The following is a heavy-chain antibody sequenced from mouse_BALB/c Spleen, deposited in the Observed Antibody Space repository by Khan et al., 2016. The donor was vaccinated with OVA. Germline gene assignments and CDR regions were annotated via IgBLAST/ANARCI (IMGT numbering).Heavy chain of an antibody. CDR2: IYPGSDNA. J-gene: IGHJ2*01. Sequence: VQLQESGPELVKPGASVKMSCKASGYTFTYYVITWVKQRTGQGLEWIGEIYPGSDNAYYNERFKGKATLTADKSSNTTHMQLSRLTSEDSAVYFCARGDGYYVYFDYWGQGTTLTVSS. CDR1: GYTFTYYV. D-gene: IGHD2-3*01. V-gene: IGHV1-81*01. CDR3: ARGDGYYVYFDY.